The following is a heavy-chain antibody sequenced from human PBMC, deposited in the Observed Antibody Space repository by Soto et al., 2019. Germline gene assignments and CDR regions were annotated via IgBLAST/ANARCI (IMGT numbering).Heavy chain of an antibody. D-gene: IGHD2-21*01. Sequence: QVKLVESGGGVVQPGRSLRLSCAASGFTFRSHGMHWVRQAPGKGLEWVAVIWYDGSHQYYGDSVKGRFTISRVNSKDTLSAQRNSLRAQDSGMSYCAIEGYAGEAAFDWWGQGALVTVSS. CDR1: GFTFRSHG. CDR2: IWYDGSHQ. CDR3: AIEGYAGEAAFDW. V-gene: IGHV3-33*01. J-gene: IGHJ4*02.